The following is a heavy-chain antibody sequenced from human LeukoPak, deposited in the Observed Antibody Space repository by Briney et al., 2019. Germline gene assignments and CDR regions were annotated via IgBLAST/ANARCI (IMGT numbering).Heavy chain of an antibody. CDR3: AKDQDWYSSGWFAAGY. Sequence: HPGRSLRLSCAASGFTFSSYGMHWVRQAPGKGLEWVAVISYDGSNKYYADSVKGRFTISRDNSKNTLYLQMNSLRAEDTAVYYCAKDQDWYSSGWFAAGYWGQGTLVTVSS. D-gene: IGHD6-19*01. CDR2: ISYDGSNK. CDR1: GFTFSSYG. J-gene: IGHJ4*02. V-gene: IGHV3-30*18.